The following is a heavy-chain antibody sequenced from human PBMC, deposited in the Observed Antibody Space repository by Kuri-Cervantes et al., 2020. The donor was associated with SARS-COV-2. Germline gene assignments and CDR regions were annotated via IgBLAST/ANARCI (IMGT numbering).Heavy chain of an antibody. J-gene: IGHJ4*02. D-gene: IGHD1-26*01. Sequence: GESLKISCAASEFTFSSYEMNWVRQAQGKGLEWVAFIRYDGSNKYYADSVKGRFTITRDNSKNTLYLQMNSLRAEDTAVYYCAKDVAVGAHGVFDYWGQGTLVTVSS. CDR1: EFTFSSYE. CDR3: AKDVAVGAHGVFDY. CDR2: IRYDGSNK. V-gene: IGHV3-30*02.